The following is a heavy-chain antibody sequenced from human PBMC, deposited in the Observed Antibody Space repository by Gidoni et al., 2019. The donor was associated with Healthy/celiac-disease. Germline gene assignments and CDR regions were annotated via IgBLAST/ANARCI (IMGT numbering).Heavy chain of an antibody. J-gene: IGHJ3*02. V-gene: IGHV4-39*01. CDR2: IYYSGST. D-gene: IGHD1-26*01. CDR3: ARQQGGSYYYFVAFDI. CDR1: GGSISSSIYY. Sequence: QLQLQESGPGLVKPSATLSLTCTVSGGSISSSIYYWGWLRQPPGKGLEWIGSIYYSGSTYYNPSLKSRVTISVDTSKNQFSLKLSSVTAADTAVYYSARQQGGSYYYFVAFDIWGQGTMVTVSS.